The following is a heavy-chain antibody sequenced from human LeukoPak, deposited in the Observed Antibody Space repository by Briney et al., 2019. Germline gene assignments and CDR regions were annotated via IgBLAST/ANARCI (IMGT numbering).Heavy chain of an antibody. CDR3: AIVRVGGQGGFDY. J-gene: IGHJ4*02. D-gene: IGHD3-16*01. CDR2: ISSSSSYI. V-gene: IGHV3-21*01. Sequence: PGGSLRLSXAASGFTFSSYSMNWVRQAPGKGLEWVSSISSSSSYIYYADSVKGRFTISRDNAKNSLYLQMNSLRAEDTAVYYCAIVRVGGQGGFDYWGQGTLVTVSS. CDR1: GFTFSSYS.